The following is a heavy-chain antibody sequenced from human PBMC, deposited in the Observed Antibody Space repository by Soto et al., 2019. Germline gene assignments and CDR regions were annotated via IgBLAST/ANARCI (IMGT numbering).Heavy chain of an antibody. D-gene: IGHD3-16*02. Sequence: SVKVSCKASGGTFSSYAISWVRQAPGHGLEWMGGIIPIFGTANYAQKFQGRVTITADESTSTAYMELSSLRSEDTAVYYCARDRHSYVWGSYRYTGGPRDDYYYGMDVWGQGTTVTVSS. J-gene: IGHJ6*02. CDR1: GGTFSSYA. CDR3: ARDRHSYVWGSYRYTGGPRDDYYYGMDV. V-gene: IGHV1-69*13. CDR2: IIPIFGTA.